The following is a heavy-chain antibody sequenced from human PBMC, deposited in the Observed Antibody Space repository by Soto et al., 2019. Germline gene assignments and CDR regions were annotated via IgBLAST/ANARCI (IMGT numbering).Heavy chain of an antibody. CDR3: ARATWGNTYGHFEALFDY. V-gene: IGHV4-59*01. Sequence: SETLSLTCTVSGGSISSYYWSWIRRPPGKGLEWIGYIYYTGTTNYNPSLKSRVTISVDTSRNQFSLRLSSVTAADTAVYYCARATWGNTYGHFEALFDYWGQGTLVTVSS. CDR2: IYYTGTT. CDR1: GGSISSYY. J-gene: IGHJ4*02. D-gene: IGHD5-18*01.